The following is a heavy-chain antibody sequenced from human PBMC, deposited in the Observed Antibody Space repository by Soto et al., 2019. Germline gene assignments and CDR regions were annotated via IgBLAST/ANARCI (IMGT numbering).Heavy chain of an antibody. J-gene: IGHJ4*02. V-gene: IGHV3-30-3*01. CDR3: ASDRADGLRAFDWLCLDY. Sequence: QVQLVESGGGVVQPGRSLRLSCATSGFTFNTFAMHWVRQAPGKALEWLAVISYDGSHKYYADSMKGRIIISRDNSKNTLYLQMKALRGEDTAVYYCASDRADGLRAFDWLCLDYWGQGTLVIVSS. CDR1: GFTFNTFA. D-gene: IGHD3-9*01. CDR2: ISYDGSHK.